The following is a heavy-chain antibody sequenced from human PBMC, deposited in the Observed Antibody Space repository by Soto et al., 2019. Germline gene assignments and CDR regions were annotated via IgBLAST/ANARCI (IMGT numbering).Heavy chain of an antibody. CDR3: ARRGDYGDY. J-gene: IGHJ4*02. CDR1: GFTFNRNW. V-gene: IGHV3-7*01. D-gene: IGHD4-17*01. CDR2: IKQDGSEK. Sequence: EVQLVESGGGLVQPGGSLRLSCVASGFTFNRNWMTWVRQAPGKGLEWVANIKQDGSEKNYVDYVRGRFTISRDDAKNSLYLQMNSLRAEDTAVYYCARRGDYGDYWGQGTLVTVSS.